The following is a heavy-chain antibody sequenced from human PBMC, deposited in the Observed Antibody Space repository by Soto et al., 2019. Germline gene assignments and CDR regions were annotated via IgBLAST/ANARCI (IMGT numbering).Heavy chain of an antibody. CDR1: GFTFSSYA. D-gene: IGHD3-3*01. V-gene: IGHV3-30-3*01. CDR2: ISYDGSNK. J-gene: IGHJ5*02. Sequence: GGSLRLSCAASGFTFSSYAMHWVRQAPGKGLEWVAVISYDGSNKYYADSVKGRFTISRDNSKNTLYLQMNSLRAEDTAVYYCARDGKAEWLFNNWFDPWGQGTLVTVSS. CDR3: ARDGKAEWLFNNWFDP.